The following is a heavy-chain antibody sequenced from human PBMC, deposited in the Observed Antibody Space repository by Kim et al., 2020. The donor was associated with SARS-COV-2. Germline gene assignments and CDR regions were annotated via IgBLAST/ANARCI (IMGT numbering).Heavy chain of an antibody. V-gene: IGHV3-33*05. CDR2: ISYDGSNK. D-gene: IGHD3-22*01. Sequence: GGSLRLSCAASGFTFSSYGMHWVRQAPGKGLEWVAVISYDGSNKYYADSVKGRFTISRDNSKNTLYLQMNSLRAEDTAVYYCARDYYDSSGYYYLDPWGQGTLVTVSS. CDR3: ARDYYDSSGYYYLDP. CDR1: GFTFSSYG. J-gene: IGHJ5*02.